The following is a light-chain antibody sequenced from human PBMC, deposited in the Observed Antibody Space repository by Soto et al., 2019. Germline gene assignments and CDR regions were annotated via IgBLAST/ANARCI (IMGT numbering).Light chain of an antibody. V-gene: IGLV2-14*01. CDR2: DVT. Sequence: QSALTRPASVSGSPGQSITISCTGSSSDVGGCNYVSWYQQHPGKAPKLMIYDVTNRPSGVSNRFSASKSGNTASLTITGLQAEDEADYYCSSYTSSSTLYVFGTGTKLTVL. CDR3: SSYTSSSTLYV. CDR1: SSDVGGCNY. J-gene: IGLJ1*01.